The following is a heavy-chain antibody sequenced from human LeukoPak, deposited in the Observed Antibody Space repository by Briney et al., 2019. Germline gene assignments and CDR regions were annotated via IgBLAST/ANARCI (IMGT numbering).Heavy chain of an antibody. CDR1: GFTFSSYS. J-gene: IGHJ5*02. V-gene: IGHV3-21*01. Sequence: GGSLRLSCAASGFTFSSYSMNWVRQAPGKGLEWVSSISNSGSSRYYADSVKGRFTISRDNAKNSLYLQMNSLRAEDTAVYYCARDYLVLPAVMWWFDPRGQGTLVTVSS. CDR2: ISNSGSSR. D-gene: IGHD2-2*01. CDR3: ARDYLVLPAVMWWFDP.